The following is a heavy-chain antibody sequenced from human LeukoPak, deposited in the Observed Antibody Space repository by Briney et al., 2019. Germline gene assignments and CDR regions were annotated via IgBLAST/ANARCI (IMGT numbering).Heavy chain of an antibody. CDR1: GYTFTSYG. J-gene: IGHJ3*02. V-gene: IGHV1-3*01. Sequence: ASVKVSCKASGYTFTSYGISWVRQAPGQRLEWMGWINAGNGNTKYSQKFQGRVTITRDTSASTAYMELSSLRSEDTAVYYCARVWPAWLRSRGNAFDIWGQGTMVTVSS. D-gene: IGHD5-12*01. CDR2: INAGNGNT. CDR3: ARVWPAWLRSRGNAFDI.